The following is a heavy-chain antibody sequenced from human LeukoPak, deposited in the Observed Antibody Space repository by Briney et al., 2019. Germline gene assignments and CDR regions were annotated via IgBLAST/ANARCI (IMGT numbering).Heavy chain of an antibody. CDR2: IYYSGST. Sequence: SETLSLTCTVSGYSISSGYYWSWIRQPPGKGLEWIGYIYYSGSTNYNPSLKSRVTISVDTSKNQFSLKLSSVTAADTAVYYCARDRRIAAAGTGMGMDVWGQGTTVTVSS. CDR3: ARDRRIAAAGTGMGMDV. J-gene: IGHJ6*02. D-gene: IGHD6-13*01. V-gene: IGHV4-61*01. CDR1: GYSISSGYY.